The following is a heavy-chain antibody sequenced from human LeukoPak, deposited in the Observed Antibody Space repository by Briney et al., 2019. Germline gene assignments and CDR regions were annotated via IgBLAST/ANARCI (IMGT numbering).Heavy chain of an antibody. V-gene: IGHV4-39*01. CDR1: GGSISSSSYY. D-gene: IGHD5-12*01. CDR3: ARYERLVATRKHGDYVPVADC. CDR2: IYYSGST. Sequence: PSETLSLTCSVSGGSISSSSYYWGSIRQPPGKGLEWIGSIYYSGSTYYNPSLKGRVTISVDTSKNQFSLKLSSVTAADTAVCYCARYERLVATRKHGDYVPVADCWGQGTLVTVSS. J-gene: IGHJ4*02.